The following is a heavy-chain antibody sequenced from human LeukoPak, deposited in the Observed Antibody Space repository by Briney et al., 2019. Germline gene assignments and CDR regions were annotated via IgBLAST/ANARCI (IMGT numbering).Heavy chain of an antibody. Sequence: SETLSLTCTVSGGSISSYYWSWIRQPPGKGLEWIGYIYYSGSTNYNPSLKSRVTISVDTSKNQFSLKLSSVTAADTAVYYCARHLVNYCDSSGYYYYYYGMDVWGQGTTVTVSS. CDR2: IYYSGST. D-gene: IGHD3-22*01. CDR1: GGSISSYY. V-gene: IGHV4-59*08. CDR3: ARHLVNYCDSSGYYYYYYGMDV. J-gene: IGHJ6*02.